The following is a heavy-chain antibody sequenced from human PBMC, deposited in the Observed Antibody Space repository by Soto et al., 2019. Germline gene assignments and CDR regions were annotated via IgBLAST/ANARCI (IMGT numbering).Heavy chain of an antibody. Sequence: QVHLVESGGGVVQPGGSLTLSCSVSDFAFRLHGIHWVRHTPGKGLEWVAMIWHDGTRKYFRDSVRGRFTISRDSAKNKVYPQMNNLRGDDSALYFCARDRSSSFSYAMNLWGQGTTVTVSS. V-gene: IGHV3-33*01. J-gene: IGHJ6*02. CDR3: ARDRSSSFSYAMNL. D-gene: IGHD3-10*01. CDR2: IWHDGTRK. CDR1: DFAFRLHG.